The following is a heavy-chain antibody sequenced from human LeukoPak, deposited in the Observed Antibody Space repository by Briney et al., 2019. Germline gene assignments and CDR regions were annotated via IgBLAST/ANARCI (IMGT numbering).Heavy chain of an antibody. V-gene: IGHV3-23*01. D-gene: IGHD3-10*01. CDR1: GFTFSSYA. CDR2: INGNGRST. CDR3: AKSGLFEEYYYGSGRGY. Sequence: GGSLRLSCAASGFTFSSYAMSWVRQAPGKGLEWLSTINGNGRSTYYADSVKGRFTISRDNSKNTLYLQMNSLRAEDTAVYYCAKSGLFEEYYYGSGRGYWGQGTLVTVSS. J-gene: IGHJ4*02.